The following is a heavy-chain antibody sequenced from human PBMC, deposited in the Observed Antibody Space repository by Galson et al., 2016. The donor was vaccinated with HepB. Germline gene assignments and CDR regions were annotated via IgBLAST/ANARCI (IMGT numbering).Heavy chain of an antibody. Sequence: SLRLSCAASEFTFRTYAVHWVRQAPGKGLEWVAVISHDGSNEYYADSVKGRFTLSRDNSKSTVYLTMNSLRVDDTAVYFCVRDEGGRARSWYVSLGQQSEYCGMDVWGQGTTVIGSS. CDR2: ISHDGSNE. V-gene: IGHV3-30*04. D-gene: IGHD1-26*01. CDR3: VRDEGGRARSWYVSLGQQSEYCGMDV. J-gene: IGHJ6*02. CDR1: EFTFRTYA.